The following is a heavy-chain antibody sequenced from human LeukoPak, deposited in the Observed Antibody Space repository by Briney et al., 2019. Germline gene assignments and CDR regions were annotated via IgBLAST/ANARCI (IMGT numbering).Heavy chain of an antibody. J-gene: IGHJ6*03. CDR1: GYTFTGYY. Sequence: EASVKVSCKASGYTFTGYYMHWVRQAPGQGLEWMGWINPNSGGTNYAQKFQGRVTMTRDTSISTAYMELSRLRSDDTAVYYCAREGVPAAMGGFYYYYMDVWGKGTTVTVSS. CDR2: INPNSGGT. V-gene: IGHV1-2*02. CDR3: AREGVPAAMGGFYYYYMDV. D-gene: IGHD2-2*01.